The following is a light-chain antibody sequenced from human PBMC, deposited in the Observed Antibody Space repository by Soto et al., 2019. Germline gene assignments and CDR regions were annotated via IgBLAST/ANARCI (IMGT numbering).Light chain of an antibody. Sequence: DIQLTQSPSSLSASIGDRVTITCQASQDISKYLNWYQQKAAKAPKLLIYEASNLEAGVPSIFSGGGSGTHFNLTISSLQPEDIATYFCQQYDNLPFTFGLGTKLDIK. CDR2: EAS. CDR1: QDISKY. CDR3: QQYDNLPFT. J-gene: IGKJ2*01. V-gene: IGKV1-33*01.